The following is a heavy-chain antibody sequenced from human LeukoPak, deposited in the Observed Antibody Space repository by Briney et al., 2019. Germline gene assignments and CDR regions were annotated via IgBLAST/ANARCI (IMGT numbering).Heavy chain of an antibody. CDR3: ARASDGGTYAGGVDY. Sequence: GGSLRLSCAASGFTFSDYWMSWVRQAPGKGLEWVANIKQDGSEKYYVDSVKGRFTISRDNAKSSLYLQMNSLRAEDTAVYYCARASDGGTYAGGVDYWGQGTLVTVSS. CDR1: GFTFSDYW. J-gene: IGHJ4*02. V-gene: IGHV3-7*01. CDR2: IKQDGSEK. D-gene: IGHD1-26*01.